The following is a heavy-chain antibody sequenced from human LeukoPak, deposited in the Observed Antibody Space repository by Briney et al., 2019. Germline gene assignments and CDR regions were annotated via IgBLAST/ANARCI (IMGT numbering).Heavy chain of an antibody. CDR1: GYTLTELS. CDR2: FDPEDGET. J-gene: IGHJ4*02. D-gene: IGHD2-21*02. Sequence: GASVKVSCKVSGYTLTELSMHCVRQAPGKGLEWMGGFDPEDGETIYAQKFQGRVTMTEDTSTDTAYMELSSLRSEDTAVYYCATAYCGGDCYSYYFDYWGQGTLVTVSS. V-gene: IGHV1-24*01. CDR3: ATAYCGGDCYSYYFDY.